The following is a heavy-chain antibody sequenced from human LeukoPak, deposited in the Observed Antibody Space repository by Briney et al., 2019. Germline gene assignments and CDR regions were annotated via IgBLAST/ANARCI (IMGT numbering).Heavy chain of an antibody. V-gene: IGHV1-24*01. CDR1: GCTLTELS. CDR3: ATDISDNNDGFDI. J-gene: IGHJ3*02. Sequence: ASVKVSCKVSGCTLTELSMHWVRQAPGKGLEWMGGFDPEDGETIYAQNFQGRVTMTEDTSTDTAYMELSSLSSEDTAVYYCATDISDNNDGFDIWGQGTMVTVSS. D-gene: IGHD2/OR15-2a*01. CDR2: FDPEDGET.